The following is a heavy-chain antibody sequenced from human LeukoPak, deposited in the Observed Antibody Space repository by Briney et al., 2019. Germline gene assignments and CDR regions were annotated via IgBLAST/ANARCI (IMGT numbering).Heavy chain of an antibody. Sequence: GGSLRLSCAASGFTFSSYGMHWVRQAPGKGLEWVAYIQYDGSSEQYADSVKGRFSISRGSSKNILYLQMNSLRAEDTAVYYCAKDRCSNGIGCYYYYMDVWGKGTTVTISS. CDR2: IQYDGSSE. CDR1: GFTFSSYG. J-gene: IGHJ6*03. CDR3: AKDRCSNGIGCYYYYMDV. V-gene: IGHV3-30*02. D-gene: IGHD2-8*01.